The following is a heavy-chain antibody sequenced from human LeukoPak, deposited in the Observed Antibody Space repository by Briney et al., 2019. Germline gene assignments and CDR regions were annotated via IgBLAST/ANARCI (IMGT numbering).Heavy chain of an antibody. CDR3: ARHEFHSSTWYGPIDY. V-gene: IGHV4-39*01. D-gene: IGHD6-13*01. Sequence: PSETLSLTCAVYGGSFSYYYWGWIRQPPGKGLEWIGSIYYSGSTHYNPSLQSRVTISVDTSKNHFSLKLRSVTAADTAVYYCARHEFHSSTWYGPIDYWGQGTLVTVSS. CDR2: IYYSGST. CDR1: GGSFSYYY. J-gene: IGHJ4*02.